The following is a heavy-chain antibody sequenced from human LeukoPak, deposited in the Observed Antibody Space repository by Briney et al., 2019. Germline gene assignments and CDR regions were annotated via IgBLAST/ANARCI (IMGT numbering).Heavy chain of an antibody. Sequence: ASVKVSCKASGYTFTSHGISWVRQAPGQGLEWMGWISAYNGNTNYAQKLQGRVTMTTETSTSTAYMELRSLSSDDTAVYYCARDSLDDSGYDFGASKAWDYYYGMDVWGQGTTVTVSS. J-gene: IGHJ6*02. CDR1: GYTFTSHG. CDR3: ARDSLDDSGYDFGASKAWDYYYGMDV. V-gene: IGHV1-18*01. D-gene: IGHD5-12*01. CDR2: ISAYNGNT.